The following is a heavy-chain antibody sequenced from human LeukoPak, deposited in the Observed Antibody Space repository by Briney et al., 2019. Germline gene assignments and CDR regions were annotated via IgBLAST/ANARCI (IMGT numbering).Heavy chain of an antibody. Sequence: PSETLSLTCAVYGGSFSGYYWSWIRQPPGKGPEWIGEINHSGSTNYNPSLKSRVTISVDTSKNQFSLKLSSVTAADTAVYYCHSGSYYLDYWGQGTLVTVSS. CDR2: INHSGST. D-gene: IGHD1-26*01. J-gene: IGHJ4*02. V-gene: IGHV4-34*01. CDR3: HSGSYYLDY. CDR1: GGSFSGYY.